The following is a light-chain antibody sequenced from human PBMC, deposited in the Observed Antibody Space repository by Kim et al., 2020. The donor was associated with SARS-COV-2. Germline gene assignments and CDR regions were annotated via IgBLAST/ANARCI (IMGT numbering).Light chain of an antibody. CDR2: KDS. CDR3: QSADSSGTWV. CDR1: ALPKQY. V-gene: IGLV3-25*03. J-gene: IGLJ3*02. Sequence: SYELTQPPSVSVSPGQTARITCSGDALPKQYAYWYQQKPGQAPVGVIYKDSERPSGIPERFSGSSSGTTVTLTISGVQAEDEADYYCQSADSSGTWVFGG.